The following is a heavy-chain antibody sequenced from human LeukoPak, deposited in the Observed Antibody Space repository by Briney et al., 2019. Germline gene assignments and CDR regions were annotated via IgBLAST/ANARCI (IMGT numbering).Heavy chain of an antibody. CDR1: GGSVSGYY. CDR2: VYYSGST. D-gene: IGHD3-3*01. V-gene: IGHV4-59*08. J-gene: IGHJ3*02. CDR3: ARHGDVALYSKSWNGFYTASDI. Sequence: SETLSLTCTVSGGSVSGYYWSWIRQPPGKGLEYIGYVYYSGSTNYNPSLKSRVAMSLDTSKNQFSLRLTSVTAADTAVYFCARHGDVALYSKSWNGFYTASDIWGRGTMVTVS.